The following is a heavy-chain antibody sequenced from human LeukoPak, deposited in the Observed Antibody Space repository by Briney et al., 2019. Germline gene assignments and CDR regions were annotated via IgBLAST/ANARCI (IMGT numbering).Heavy chain of an antibody. CDR3: ARHLPDYDILTGYYYYFDY. CDR2: IYPGDSDT. V-gene: IGHV5-51*01. CDR1: GYSFTSYW. Sequence: GESLKISCKGSGYSFTSYWIGCVRQMPGKDLEWMGIIYPGDSDTRYSPSFQGQVTISADKSISTAYPQWSSLKASDTAMYYCARHLPDYDILTGYYYYFDYWGQGTLVTVSS. D-gene: IGHD3-9*01. J-gene: IGHJ4*02.